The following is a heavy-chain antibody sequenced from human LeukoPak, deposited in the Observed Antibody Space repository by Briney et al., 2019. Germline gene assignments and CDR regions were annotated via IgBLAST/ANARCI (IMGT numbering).Heavy chain of an antibody. V-gene: IGHV3-23*01. CDR1: GFTFSTYY. J-gene: IGHJ4*02. CDR2: ISGSNNNT. D-gene: IGHD3-22*01. Sequence: GGSLRLSCAASGFTFSTYYMNWVRQAPGKGLEWVSAISGSNNNTYYAASVKGRFTISRDNSKNTLYLQMNSLRAEDTAVYYCAKDRAYYYDSSGYYLFDYWGQGTLVTVSS. CDR3: AKDRAYYYDSSGYYLFDY.